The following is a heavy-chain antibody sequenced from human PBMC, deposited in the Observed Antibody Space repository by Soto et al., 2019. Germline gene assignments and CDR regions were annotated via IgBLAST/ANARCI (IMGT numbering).Heavy chain of an antibody. CDR3: ARMKVDSYQFYYAMDV. CDR1: GFSLTTGKMG. Sequence: SGPTLVNPTETLTLTCTVSGFSLTTGKMGVSWIRQPPGKALEWLAHIFSDNERSYSTSLQGRLTISKDTSGSQVVLSMTNVDPVDTATYYCARMKVDSYQFYYAMDVWGQGTTVPVSS. D-gene: IGHD3-9*01. CDR2: IFSDNER. V-gene: IGHV2-26*01. J-gene: IGHJ6*02.